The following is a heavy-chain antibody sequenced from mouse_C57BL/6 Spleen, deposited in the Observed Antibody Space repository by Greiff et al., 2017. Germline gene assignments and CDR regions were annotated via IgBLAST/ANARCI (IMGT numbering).Heavy chain of an antibody. Sequence: EVKLVESGGGLVKPGGSLKLSCAASGFTFSSYAMSWVRQTPEKRLEWVATISDGGSYTYYPDNVKGRFTISRDNAKNNLYLQMSHLKSEDTAMYYCARDKVDPFYYSNYVDYCDYWGQGTTLTVSS. CDR1: GFTFSSYA. D-gene: IGHD2-5*01. J-gene: IGHJ2*01. V-gene: IGHV5-4*01. CDR2: ISDGGSYT. CDR3: ARDKVDPFYYSNYVDYCDY.